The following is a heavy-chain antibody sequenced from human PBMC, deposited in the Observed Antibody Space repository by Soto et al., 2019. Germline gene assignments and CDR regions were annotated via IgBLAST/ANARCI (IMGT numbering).Heavy chain of an antibody. CDR1: GGSISSYY. D-gene: IGHD3-3*01. J-gene: IGHJ5*02. Sequence: PSETLSLTCTVSGGSISSYYCSWIRQPPGKGLEWIGYIYYSGSTNYNPSLKSRVTISVDTSKNQFSLKLSSVTAADTAVYYCARVLFGRGNWFDPRGQGTLVTVSS. CDR3: ARVLFGRGNWFDP. CDR2: IYYSGST. V-gene: IGHV4-59*01.